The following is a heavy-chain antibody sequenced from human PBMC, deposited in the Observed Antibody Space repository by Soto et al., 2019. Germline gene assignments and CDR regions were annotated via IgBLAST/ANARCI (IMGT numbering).Heavy chain of an antibody. Sequence: RGSLRLSCAASGFTFSNAWMSWVRQAPGKGLEWVGRIKSKTDGGTTDDAAPVKGRFTISRDDSKNTLYLQMNSLRAEDTAVYYCAKEGSITAALDYWGQGTLVTVSS. CDR3: AKEGSITAALDY. CDR1: GFTFSNAW. D-gene: IGHD6-13*01. CDR2: IKSKTDGGTT. J-gene: IGHJ4*02. V-gene: IGHV3-15*01.